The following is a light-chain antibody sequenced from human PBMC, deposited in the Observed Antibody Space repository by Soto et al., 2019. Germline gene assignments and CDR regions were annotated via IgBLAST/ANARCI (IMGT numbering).Light chain of an antibody. Sequence: EMLMSQSPATLSMSPGERATLSCRASQSVSSNLAWYQQKPGQAPRLLIYGASTRATGIPARFSGSGSGTEFTLTISSLQSEDFAVYYCQQYNNWPPFTFGPGT. CDR1: QSVSSN. CDR2: GAS. V-gene: IGKV3-15*01. J-gene: IGKJ3*01. CDR3: QQYNNWPPFT.